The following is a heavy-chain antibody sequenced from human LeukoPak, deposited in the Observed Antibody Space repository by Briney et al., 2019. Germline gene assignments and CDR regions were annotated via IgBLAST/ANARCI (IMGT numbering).Heavy chain of an antibody. V-gene: IGHV4-59*08. Sequence: PSETLSLTCSVSGGSISNYYWSWIRQPPGKGLEWIGYIYYSGSTSYNPSLKSRVTISVDMSKKQFSLKLTSVTAADTAVYYCARHETPCINLSNWFDPWGQGTLVTVSS. CDR3: ARHETPCINLSNWFDP. CDR1: GGSISNYY. J-gene: IGHJ5*02. D-gene: IGHD2-8*01. CDR2: IYYSGST.